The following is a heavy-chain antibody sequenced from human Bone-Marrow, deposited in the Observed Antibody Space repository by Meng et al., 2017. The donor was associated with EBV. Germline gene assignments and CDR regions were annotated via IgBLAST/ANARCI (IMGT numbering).Heavy chain of an antibody. D-gene: IGHD3-10*01. CDR1: GYTFSSFT. V-gene: IGHV1-18*01. J-gene: IGHJ4*02. CDR2: IHGYSANT. Sequence: QIRLVQSGGEVRKPGASVRVSCKTSGYTFSSFTLNWVRQVPGQGFEWVGWIHGYSANTHYAQKFHGRVNMSTDTSTDTSYMELKNLRPDDTAIYYCVRFSNYVLDHWGQGTLVTVSS. CDR3: VRFSNYVLDH.